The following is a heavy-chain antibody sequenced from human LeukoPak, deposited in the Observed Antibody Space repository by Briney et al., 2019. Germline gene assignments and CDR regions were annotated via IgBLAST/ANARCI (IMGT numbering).Heavy chain of an antibody. Sequence: SETLSLTCAVYDGSFSGYYWSWIRQPPGKGLEWIGEINHSGSTNYNPSLKSRVTISVDTSQNQFSLKLSSVTAADTAVYYCAIFPVGIAAAGTLYWGQGTLVTVSS. V-gene: IGHV4-34*01. CDR2: INHSGST. CDR3: AIFPVGIAAAGTLY. J-gene: IGHJ4*02. D-gene: IGHD6-13*01. CDR1: DGSFSGYY.